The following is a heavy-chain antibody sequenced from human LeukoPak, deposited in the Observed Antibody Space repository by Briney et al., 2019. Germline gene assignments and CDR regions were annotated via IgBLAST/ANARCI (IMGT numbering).Heavy chain of an antibody. V-gene: IGHV1-2*06. CDR2: INPNSGGT. D-gene: IGHD5-24*01. J-gene: IGHJ4*02. CDR1: GYTFTGYY. CDR3: ARDGLGSWDGYTPTLVGNFDY. Sequence: GASVKVSCKASGYTFTGYYMHWVRQAPGQGLEWMGRINPNSGGTNYAQKFQGRVTMTRDTSISTAYMELSRLRSEDTAVYYCARDGLGSWDGYTPTLVGNFDYWGQGTLVTVSS.